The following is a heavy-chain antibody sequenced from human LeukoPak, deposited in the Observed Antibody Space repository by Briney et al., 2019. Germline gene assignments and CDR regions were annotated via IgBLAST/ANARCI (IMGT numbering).Heavy chain of an antibody. J-gene: IGHJ4*02. D-gene: IGHD2-15*01. CDR1: GFTLRSYA. CDR3: AKEQGCSGGRCYSAIDY. V-gene: IGHV3-30*18. Sequence: PGRSLRLSCAASGFTLRSYAMHWVRQAPGKGLEWVAVISDDGSHKYYADSVKGRFTISRDNSKNTLYLQMNSLRVEDTAVYYCAKEQGCSGGRCYSAIDYWGQGTLVTVSS. CDR2: ISDDGSHK.